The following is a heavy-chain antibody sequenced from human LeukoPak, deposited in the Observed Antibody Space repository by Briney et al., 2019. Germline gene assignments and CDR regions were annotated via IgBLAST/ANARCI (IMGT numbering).Heavy chain of an antibody. V-gene: IGHV3-11*01. CDR3: ARAATYYYDSSGYYGY. J-gene: IGHJ4*02. CDR2: ISSSGSTI. CDR1: GFTFSDYY. D-gene: IGHD3-22*01. Sequence: GGSLRLSCAASGFTFSDYYMSWIRQAPGKGLEWVSYISSSGSTIYYADSVKGRFTISRDNAKSSLYLQMNSLRAEDTAVYYCARAATYYYDSSGYYGYWGQGTLVTVSS.